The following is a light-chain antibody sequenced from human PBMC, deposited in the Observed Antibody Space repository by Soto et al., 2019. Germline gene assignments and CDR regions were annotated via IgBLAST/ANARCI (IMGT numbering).Light chain of an antibody. Sequence: VLTQSPGTLSLSPWERATLSCRASQTVRNNYLAWYQQKPGQAPRVLIYRASSRATGIPDRFSGGGSGTDFTLTISRLEPEDFAVYYCQQFSSYPLTFGGGTKVDIK. J-gene: IGKJ4*01. V-gene: IGKV3-20*01. CDR1: QTVRNNY. CDR3: QQFSSYPLT. CDR2: RAS.